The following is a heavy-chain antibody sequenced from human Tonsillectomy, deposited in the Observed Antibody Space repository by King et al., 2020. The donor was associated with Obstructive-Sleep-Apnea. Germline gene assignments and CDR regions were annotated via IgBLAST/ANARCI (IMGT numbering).Heavy chain of an antibody. CDR2: IYYSGST. Sequence: QLQESGPGLVKPSETLSLTCTVSGGSISSSSYYWGWIRQPPGKGLEWIGSIYYSGSTYYNPSLKSRVTISVDTSKNQFSLKLSSVTAADTAVYYCAGVGRYNYYDSSRWFDPWGQGTLVTVSS. J-gene: IGHJ5*02. CDR1: GGSISSSSYY. CDR3: AGVGRYNYYDSSRWFDP. V-gene: IGHV4-39*07. D-gene: IGHD3-22*01.